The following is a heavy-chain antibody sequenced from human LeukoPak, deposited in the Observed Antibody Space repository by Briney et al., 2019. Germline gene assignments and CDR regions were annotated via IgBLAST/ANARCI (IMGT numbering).Heavy chain of an antibody. V-gene: IGHV3-30*01. J-gene: IGHJ4*02. CDR3: EQETTYDILTGYYIN. D-gene: IGHD3-9*01. CDR2: ISYDGSNK. Sequence: QPGGSLRLSCAASGFTFRSYAMHWVRQAPGKGLEWVSVISYDGSNKYYADSVKGRFTISRDNAKNSLYLQMNSLRAEDTAFFFFEQETTYDILTGYYINWGQGTLVTVSS. CDR1: GFTFRSYA.